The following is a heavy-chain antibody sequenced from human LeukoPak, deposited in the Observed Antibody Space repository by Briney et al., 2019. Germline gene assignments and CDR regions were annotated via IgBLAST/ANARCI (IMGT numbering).Heavy chain of an antibody. V-gene: IGHV4-34*01. CDR1: GGSFSGYY. J-gene: IGHJ4*02. D-gene: IGHD3-3*01. CDR3: ARDRTGNYDFWSGQSSPFDY. CDR2: IYHSGST. Sequence: SETLSLTCAVYGGSFSGYYWNWIRQPPGKGLEWIGSIYHSGSTYYNPSLKSRVTISVDTSKNQFSLKLSSVTAADTAVYYCARDRTGNYDFWSGQSSPFDYWGQGTLVTVSS.